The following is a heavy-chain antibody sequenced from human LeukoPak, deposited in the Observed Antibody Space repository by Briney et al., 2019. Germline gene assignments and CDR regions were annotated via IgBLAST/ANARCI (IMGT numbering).Heavy chain of an antibody. Sequence: PSETLSPTCTVSGGPISRYYWGGIRPPPRKGLEWIGYIYYSGGTNYNPSLKSRVTISVDTSKNLFSLKLSSVTAADTAVYYCARDRWFDPWGQGTLVTVSS. CDR1: GGPISRYY. CDR2: IYYSGGT. CDR3: ARDRWFDP. V-gene: IGHV4-59*01. J-gene: IGHJ5*02.